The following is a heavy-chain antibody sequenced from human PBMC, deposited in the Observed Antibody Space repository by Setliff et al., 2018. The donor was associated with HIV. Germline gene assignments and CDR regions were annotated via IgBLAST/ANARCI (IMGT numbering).Heavy chain of an antibody. D-gene: IGHD3-22*01. J-gene: IGHJ4*02. Sequence: GGSLRLSCAAPGFSFRNAWMNWVRQAPGKGLEWVGRINSKGDGGTAEYATAVKGRFTISRDDSKSIAYLQMNSLKSEDTAVYYCTRDSPYYYDISGYYHYWGQGTLVTVSS. V-gene: IGHV3-15*01. CDR2: INSKGDGGTA. CDR1: GFSFRNAW. CDR3: TRDSPYYYDISGYYHY.